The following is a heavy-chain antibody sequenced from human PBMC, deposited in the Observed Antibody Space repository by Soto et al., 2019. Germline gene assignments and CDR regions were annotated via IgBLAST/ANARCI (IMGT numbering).Heavy chain of an antibody. V-gene: IGHV3-21*01. CDR1: GFTFSSYS. J-gene: IGHJ4*03. D-gene: IGHD2-15*01. Sequence: GGSLRLSCAASGFTFSSYSMNWVRQAPGKGLEWVSSITSSSTYTYYADSLKGRVTISRDNAKNSLWLQMSSLRGEDTAVYYCVRGSFCSGGSCYLDYWGRGTLVTVSS. CDR2: ITSSSTYT. CDR3: VRGSFCSGGSCYLDY.